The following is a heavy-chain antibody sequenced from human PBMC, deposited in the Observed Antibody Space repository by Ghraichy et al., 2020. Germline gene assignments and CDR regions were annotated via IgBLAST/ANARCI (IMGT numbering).Heavy chain of an antibody. Sequence: ETLSLTCTVSGGSISSSSYYWGWIRQPPGKGLEWIGSIYYSGSTYYNPSLKSRVTISVDTSKNQFSLKLSSVTAADTAVYYCARHLIFGVVKPLWYWGQGTLVTVSS. CDR3: ARHLIFGVVKPLWY. CDR2: IYYSGST. D-gene: IGHD3-3*01. CDR1: GGSISSSSYY. V-gene: IGHV4-39*01. J-gene: IGHJ4*02.